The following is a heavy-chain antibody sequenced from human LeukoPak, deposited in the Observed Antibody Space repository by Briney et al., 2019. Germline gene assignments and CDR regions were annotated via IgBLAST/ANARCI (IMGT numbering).Heavy chain of an antibody. D-gene: IGHD6-19*01. CDR3: AKGIYSSGWSYFDY. J-gene: IGHJ4*01. Sequence: HAGGSLRLSCAASGFTFSSFGMSWVRQAPGKGLEWVSAITGTSGGTYYADSVKGRFTISRDNSKNTLYLQMNSLRAEDTAVYYCAKGIYSSGWSYFDYWGHGTLVTVSS. CDR2: ITGTSGGT. V-gene: IGHV3-23*01. CDR1: GFTFSSFG.